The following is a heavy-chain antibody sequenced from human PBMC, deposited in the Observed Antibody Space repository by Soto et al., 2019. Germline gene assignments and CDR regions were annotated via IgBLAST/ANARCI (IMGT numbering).Heavy chain of an antibody. CDR2: INADNGNT. CDR1: GYTFTSYA. Sequence: ASVKVSCKASGYTFTSYAMHWVRQAPGQRLEWMGWINADNGNTKYSQKFQGRVTITRDTSASTAYMELSSLRSEDTAVYYCAIKEKYYYDSSGYWNYWGQGTLVTVSS. V-gene: IGHV1-3*01. J-gene: IGHJ4*02. D-gene: IGHD3-22*01. CDR3: AIKEKYYYDSSGYWNY.